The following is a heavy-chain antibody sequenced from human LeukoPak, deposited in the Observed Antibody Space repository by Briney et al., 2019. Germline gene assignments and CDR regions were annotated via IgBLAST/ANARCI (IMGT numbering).Heavy chain of an antibody. J-gene: IGHJ6*02. CDR3: ARRPAIFMDGVYYYSMDV. Sequence: GGSLRLSCAASGFTVSSNYMSWVRQAPGKGLEWVSVIYRDGSTYYADSVKGRFTISRDNSKNTLFLQMNSLRAEDTAVYYCARRPAIFMDGVYYYSMDVWGQGTTVTVSS. CDR2: IYRDGST. D-gene: IGHD2-2*01. CDR1: GFTVSSNY. V-gene: IGHV3-53*01.